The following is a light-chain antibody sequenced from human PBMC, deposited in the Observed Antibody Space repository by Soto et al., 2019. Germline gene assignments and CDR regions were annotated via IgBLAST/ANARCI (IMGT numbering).Light chain of an antibody. CDR3: AVWDDSLNGPV. CDR1: TSNIGSNT. Sequence: QAVLTQPPSTSGTPGQSVTVSCSGSTSNIGSNTVSWYQQVPGTAPKLLIYSSNQRPTGVPDRFSGSKSGASASLAISGLLSDDDADYYCAVWDDSLNGPVFGGGTKVTVL. J-gene: IGLJ3*02. V-gene: IGLV1-44*01. CDR2: SSN.